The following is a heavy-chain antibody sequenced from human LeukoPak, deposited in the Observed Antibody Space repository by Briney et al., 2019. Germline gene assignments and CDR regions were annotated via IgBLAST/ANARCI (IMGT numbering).Heavy chain of an antibody. Sequence: SETLSLTCTVSGGSISNYYWSWIRQPPGKGLDWIGFIYYSGSTTYNPSLKSRPTISVDTSKNQFSLKLSSVTAADTAVYYCARGTRVVGPWGQGTLVTVSS. D-gene: IGHD4-23*01. CDR1: GGSISNYY. V-gene: IGHV4-59*01. J-gene: IGHJ5*02. CDR3: ARGTRVVGP. CDR2: IYYSGST.